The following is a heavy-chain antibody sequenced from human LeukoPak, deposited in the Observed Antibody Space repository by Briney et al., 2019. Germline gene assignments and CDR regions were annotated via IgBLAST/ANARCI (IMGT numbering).Heavy chain of an antibody. CDR3: AKADGSYKTLIDY. CDR1: GFTFSICA. D-gene: IGHD3-10*01. CDR2: ISGSGGST. Sequence: GGSLRLSCAASGFTFSICAMNWVRQAPGKGLEWVSGISGSGGSTYYADSVKGRFTISRDRSKNTVYLQMNSLRAEDTAVYYCAKADGSYKTLIDYWGQGTLVTVSS. J-gene: IGHJ4*02. V-gene: IGHV3-23*01.